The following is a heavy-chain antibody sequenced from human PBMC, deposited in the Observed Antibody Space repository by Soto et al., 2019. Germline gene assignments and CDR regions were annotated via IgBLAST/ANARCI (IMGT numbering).Heavy chain of an antibody. J-gene: IGHJ3*02. Sequence: PSETLSLTCAVSGGSLSSSAYSWSWIRQPPGKGLEWIGFIYQSGSTYYNPSLKGRVTMSLDRPKNQFSLKLSPVTAADTAVYYCARELLFYDSDGFSWDDAFDIWGQGTMVT. D-gene: IGHD3-22*01. CDR2: IYQSGST. CDR1: GGSLSSSAYS. V-gene: IGHV4-30-2*01. CDR3: ARELLFYDSDGFSWDDAFDI.